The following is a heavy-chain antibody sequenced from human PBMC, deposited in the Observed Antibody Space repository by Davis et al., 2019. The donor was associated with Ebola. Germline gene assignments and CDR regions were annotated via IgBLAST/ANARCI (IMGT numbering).Heavy chain of an antibody. CDR2: INPSGGST. J-gene: IGHJ6*02. Sequence: ASVKVSCKASGYTFTSYYMHWVRRAPGQGLEWMGIINPSGGSTSYAQKFQGRVTITADKSTSTAYIELSSLRSEDTAVYYCARDLLVLVPAGHYYYYGMDVWGQGTTVTVSS. CDR1: GYTFTSYY. CDR3: ARDLLVLVPAGHYYYYGMDV. D-gene: IGHD2-2*01. V-gene: IGHV1-46*01.